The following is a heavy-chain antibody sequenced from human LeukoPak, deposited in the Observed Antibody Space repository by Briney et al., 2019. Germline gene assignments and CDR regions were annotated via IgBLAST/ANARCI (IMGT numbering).Heavy chain of an antibody. Sequence: PSETLSLTCTVSGGSISSGGYNWSWIRQHPGKGLEWIGYIYYSGSTYYNPSLKSRVTISVDTSKNQFSLKLSSVTAADTAVYYCARLDPSVPAGHYYYYGMDVWGQGTTVTVSS. D-gene: IGHD2-2*01. J-gene: IGHJ6*02. CDR3: ARLDPSVPAGHYYYYGMDV. CDR1: GGSISSGGYN. V-gene: IGHV4-31*03. CDR2: IYYSGST.